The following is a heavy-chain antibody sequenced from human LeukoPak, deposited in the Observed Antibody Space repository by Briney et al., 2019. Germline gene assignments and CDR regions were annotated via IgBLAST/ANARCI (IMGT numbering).Heavy chain of an antibody. CDR3: ASHSAYKVAAPYNWFDP. CDR1: GGSISSSSYS. D-gene: IGHD2-15*01. J-gene: IGHJ5*02. V-gene: IGHV4-39*01. CDR2: IYYSGST. Sequence: SETLSLTCTVSGGSISSSSYSWGWIRQPPGKGLEWIGSIYYSGSTYYNPSLKSRVTISVDTSKNQFSLKLSSVTVADTAVYYCASHSAYKVAAPYNWFDPWGQGTLVTVSS.